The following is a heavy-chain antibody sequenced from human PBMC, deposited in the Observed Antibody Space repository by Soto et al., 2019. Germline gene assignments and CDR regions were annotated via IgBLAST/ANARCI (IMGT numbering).Heavy chain of an antibody. J-gene: IGHJ4*01. D-gene: IGHD1-1*01. CDR1: GFSVSTYS. CDR2: ISVSGDTT. Sequence: PGGSLRLSCAASGFSVSTYSFAWVRQTPAKGLAWVSGISVSGDTTFYIDSVRGRFTISRDTSKNTLDLQMHSLRAEDSAVYFCARWDGYADLWGHGTLVTVSS. V-gene: IGHV3-23*01. CDR3: ARWDGYADL.